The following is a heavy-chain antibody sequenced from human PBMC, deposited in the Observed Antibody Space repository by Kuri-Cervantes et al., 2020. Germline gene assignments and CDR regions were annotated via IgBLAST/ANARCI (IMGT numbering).Heavy chain of an antibody. CDR1: GYTLTELS. Sequence: SVKVSCKVSGYTLTELSMHWVRQAPGQGLEWMGGIIPIFGTANYAQKFQGRVTITADESTSTAYMELSSLRSEDTAVYYCAREALRSTHYYDSSGYYDRDFDIWGQGTMVTVSS. CDR3: AREALRSTHYYDSSGYYDRDFDI. CDR2: IIPIFGTA. D-gene: IGHD3-22*01. V-gene: IGHV1-69*13. J-gene: IGHJ3*02.